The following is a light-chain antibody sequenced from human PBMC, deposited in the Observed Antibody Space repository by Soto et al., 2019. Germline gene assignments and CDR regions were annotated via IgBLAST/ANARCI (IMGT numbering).Light chain of an antibody. CDR2: KAS. CDR1: QTISSW. Sequence: DLHITQSPSPPSGTVGDKITIPFRASQTISSWLAWYQKKPGKAPKLLIYKASTLKSGVQSRFSGSGSGTEFTLTISSMQTDDFATYYCQQYDTRCTFGQGTKVDIK. CDR3: QQYDTRCT. J-gene: IGKJ1*01. V-gene: IGKV1-5*03.